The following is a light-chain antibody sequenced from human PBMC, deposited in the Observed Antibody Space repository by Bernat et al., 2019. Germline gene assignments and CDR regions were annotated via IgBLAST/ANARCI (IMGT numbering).Light chain of an antibody. CDR1: QCVSSN. V-gene: IGKV3-15*01. CDR2: VAS. Sequence: DKVMTQSPATLSVSPGERATLSCRASQCVSSNLAWYQQKPGQAPRLLIYVASTRATGIPARFSGSGSGTEFTLTISSLQSEDFAVYYCQQYNNLPPITFGQGTRLEIK. CDR3: QQYNNLPPIT. J-gene: IGKJ5*01.